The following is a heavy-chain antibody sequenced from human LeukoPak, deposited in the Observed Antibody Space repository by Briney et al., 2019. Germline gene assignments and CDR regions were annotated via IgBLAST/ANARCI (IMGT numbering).Heavy chain of an antibody. CDR2: IYYSGST. D-gene: IGHD3-9*01. CDR1: GGSISSSSYY. Sequence: TETLSLTCTVSGGSISSSSYYWGWIRQPPGKGLEWIGSIYYSGSTYYNPSLKSRVTISVDTSKNQFSLKLSSVTAADTAVYYCARDKSGTRYYDILTGYYPGAWFDPWGQGTLVTVSS. CDR3: ARDKSGTRYYDILTGYYPGAWFDP. V-gene: IGHV4-39*07. J-gene: IGHJ5*02.